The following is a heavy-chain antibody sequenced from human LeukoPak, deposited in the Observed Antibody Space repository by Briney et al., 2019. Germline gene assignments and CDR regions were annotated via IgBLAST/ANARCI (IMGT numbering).Heavy chain of an antibody. CDR1: GGSISNYY. CDR3: ARDGGVTTFILYWFDP. J-gene: IGHJ5*02. D-gene: IGHD4-17*01. CDR2: IYYSGST. V-gene: IGHV4-39*07. Sequence: SETLSLTCTVSGGSISNYYWGWIRQPPGKGLEWIGSIYYSGSTYYNPSLKSRVTISVDTSKNQFSLKLSSVTAADTAVYYCARDGGVTTFILYWFDPWGQGTLVTVSS.